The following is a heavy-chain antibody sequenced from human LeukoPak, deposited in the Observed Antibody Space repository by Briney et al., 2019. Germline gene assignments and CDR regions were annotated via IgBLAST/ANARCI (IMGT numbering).Heavy chain of an antibody. D-gene: IGHD4-17*01. V-gene: IGHV3-74*01. CDR1: TSTGLVW. J-gene: IGHJ4*02. Sequence: AGGSLRLSCAASTSTGLVWMDWVRKAPGKGLVWVARIKSDGTSANYADSVRGRFTISRDDAKNTLYLQMNSLRAEDTAVYYCARSKPTVTTYDYWGQGTLVTVSS. CDR3: ARSKPTVTTYDY. CDR2: IKSDGTSA.